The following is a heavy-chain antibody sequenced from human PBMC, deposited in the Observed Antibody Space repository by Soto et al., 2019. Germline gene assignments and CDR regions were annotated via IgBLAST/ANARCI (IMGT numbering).Heavy chain of an antibody. Sequence: EVQLVESGGDLVXPGGSLXLSCAASGFTFXXYEMNWVRQAPGKGLEWVSYISPSTSTIYYADSVKGRFTISRDNANXXXXXQMNSLRAEDTAVYYCARAAGTLVRGVYGMDVWGQGTTVTVSS. V-gene: IGHV3-48*03. J-gene: IGHJ6*02. CDR3: ARAAGTLVRGVYGMDV. CDR2: ISPSTSTI. CDR1: GFTFXXYE. D-gene: IGHD3-10*01.